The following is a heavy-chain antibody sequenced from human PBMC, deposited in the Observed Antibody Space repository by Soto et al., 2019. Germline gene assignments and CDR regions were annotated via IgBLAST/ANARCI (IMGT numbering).Heavy chain of an antibody. V-gene: IGHV4-31*11. CDR1: GGSISSGGYY. D-gene: IGHD5-18*01. Sequence: SETLSLTCAVSGGSISSGGYYWSWIRQHPGKGLEWIGYIYYSGSTYYNPSLKSRVTISVDTSKNQFSLKLSSVTAAGTAVYYCARDTGTAMIHYYGMDVWGQGTTVTVSS. CDR2: IYYSGST. J-gene: IGHJ6*02. CDR3: ARDTGTAMIHYYGMDV.